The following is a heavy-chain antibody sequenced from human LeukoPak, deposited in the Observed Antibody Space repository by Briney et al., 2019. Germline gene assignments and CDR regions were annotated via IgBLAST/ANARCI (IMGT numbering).Heavy chain of an antibody. V-gene: IGHV4-38-2*02. Sequence: SETLFLTCMVSGYPISNNYYWGCIRPPPGKGLEGLASICHSGNAYYNPSLRSRVTISVDMSKIQFSLKLSSVTDADTAVYYCAREVTDYVLSIDYWGQGTLGTVSP. CDR3: AREVTDYVLSIDY. CDR1: GYPISNNYY. J-gene: IGHJ4*02. D-gene: IGHD2/OR15-2a*01. CDR2: ICHSGNA.